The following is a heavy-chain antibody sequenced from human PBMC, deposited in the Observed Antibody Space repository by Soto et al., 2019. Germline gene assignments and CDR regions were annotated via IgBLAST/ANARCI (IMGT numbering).Heavy chain of an antibody. V-gene: IGHV3-23*01. CDR2: MTATTGDT. D-gene: IGHD3-10*01. J-gene: IGHJ6*02. CDR3: AKRLGRSNYYYSGMDV. Sequence: EVQLLESGGGLVQRGGSLRLSCVASGFTFGNYGLNWVLQAPGKGLEWFSGMTATTGDTHYADSVQDRFTISSDSSKFMVYLHVTGLRTDDTAIYKCAKRLGRSNYYYSGMDVWGQGSTVTVSS. CDR1: GFTFGNYG.